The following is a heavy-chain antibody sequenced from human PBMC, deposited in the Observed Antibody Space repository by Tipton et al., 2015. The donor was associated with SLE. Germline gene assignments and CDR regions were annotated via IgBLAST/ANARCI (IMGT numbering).Heavy chain of an antibody. CDR3: ATSPLTV. Sequence: TLSLTCVVSNSSSTIDYYLGWIRQPPGKGVEWIGSVSYFGSTSYNATLESRVTISIDTSKKHFSLKLSSVTAADTAVYYCATSPLTVWGQGTLVTVSS. CDR1: NSSSTIDYY. CDR2: VSYFGST. J-gene: IGHJ4*02. V-gene: IGHV4-38-2*01.